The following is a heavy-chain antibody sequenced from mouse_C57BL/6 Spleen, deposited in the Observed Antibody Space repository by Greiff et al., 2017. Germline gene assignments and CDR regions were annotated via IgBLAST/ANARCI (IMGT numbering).Heavy chain of an antibody. J-gene: IGHJ4*01. V-gene: IGHV5-9*01. CDR3: AVIYDGYYGGAMDY. CDR1: GFTFSSYT. Sequence: EVQLVESGGGLVKPGGSLKLSCAASGFTFSSYTMSWVRQTPEKRLEWVATISGGGGNTYYPDSVKGRFPISRDNAKNTLYLQMSSLRSEDTALYYCAVIYDGYYGGAMDYWGQGTSVTVSS. D-gene: IGHD2-3*01. CDR2: ISGGGGNT.